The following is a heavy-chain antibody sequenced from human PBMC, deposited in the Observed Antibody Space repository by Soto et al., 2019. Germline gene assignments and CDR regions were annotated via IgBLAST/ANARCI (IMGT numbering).Heavy chain of an antibody. CDR3: TTLGHRRRLIADY. CDR2: IKTTADGGTT. CDR1: GFTFTRAW. J-gene: IGHJ4*02. Sequence: EVQLVESGGDLVRPGGSLTLSCATSGFTFTRAWMNWVRQAPGGGLEWIGRIKTTADGGTTAFAAPVRGRFAISRDDARNTLYLHMNSLKSDDTAVYYCTTLGHRRRLIADYWGQGTLVTVSS. D-gene: IGHD2-21*01. V-gene: IGHV3-15*01.